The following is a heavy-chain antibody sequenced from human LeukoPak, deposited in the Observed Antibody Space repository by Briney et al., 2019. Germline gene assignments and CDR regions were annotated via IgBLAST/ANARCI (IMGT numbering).Heavy chain of an antibody. CDR1: GYPISSGYY. D-gene: IGHD6-19*01. J-gene: IGHJ4*02. CDR2: IYHSGST. Sequence: SETLSLTCTVSGYPISSGYYWGWIRQPPGKGLEWIGSIYHSGSTYYNPSLKSRVTISVDTSKNQFSLKLSSVTAADTAVYYCARVTGIAVAGTYYWGQGTLVTVSS. V-gene: IGHV4-38-2*02. CDR3: ARVTGIAVAGTYY.